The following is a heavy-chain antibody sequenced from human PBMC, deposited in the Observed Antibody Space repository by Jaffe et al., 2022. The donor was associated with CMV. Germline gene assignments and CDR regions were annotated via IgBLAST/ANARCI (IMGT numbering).Heavy chain of an antibody. CDR3: AKHPGHSISSMAARRSFLDS. Sequence: EVQLVESGGDLAQPGGSLRLSCAASGFTFSTYAMSWVRRAPGKGLEWVSTVSGSGSSTFSADSVKGRFTISRDNSKSTLYLQLNSLRADDTAVYYCAKHPGHSISSMAARRSFLDSWGQGVLVTVSS. J-gene: IGHJ4*02. D-gene: IGHD6-6*01. CDR2: VSGSGSST. V-gene: IGHV3-23*04. CDR1: GFTFSTYA.